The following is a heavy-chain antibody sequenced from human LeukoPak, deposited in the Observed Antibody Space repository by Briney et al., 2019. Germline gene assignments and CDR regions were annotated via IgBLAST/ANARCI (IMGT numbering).Heavy chain of an antibody. V-gene: IGHV3-30*18. CDR1: GFTFSSYG. Sequence: GGSLRLSCAASGFTFSSYGMHWVRPAPGKGLEWVAVISYDGSNKYYADSVKGRFTISRDNSKNTLYLQMNSLRAEDTAVYYCAKAVLDNIVATIGDFDYWGQGTLVTVSS. D-gene: IGHD5-12*01. CDR2: ISYDGSNK. J-gene: IGHJ4*02. CDR3: AKAVLDNIVATIGDFDY.